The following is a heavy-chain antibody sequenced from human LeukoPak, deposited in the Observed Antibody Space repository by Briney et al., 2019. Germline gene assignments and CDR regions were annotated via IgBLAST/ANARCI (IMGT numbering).Heavy chain of an antibody. D-gene: IGHD5-12*01. Sequence: GASVKVSCKASGYTFTDFYIHWVRQAPGQGLEWMGWINPNSGGTKYAQKFQARVTMTRDTSISTLYMELSRLKSDDTAVCYCARGSLPFVDIVATIKDWFDPWGQGTLVTVSS. CDR2: INPNSGGT. J-gene: IGHJ5*02. CDR1: GYTFTDFY. V-gene: IGHV1-2*02. CDR3: ARGSLPFVDIVATIKDWFDP.